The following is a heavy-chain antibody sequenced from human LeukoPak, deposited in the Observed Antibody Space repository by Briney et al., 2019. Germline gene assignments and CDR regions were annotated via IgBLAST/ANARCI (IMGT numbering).Heavy chain of an antibody. V-gene: IGHV3-33*01. CDR2: MWSDGSNK. CDR3: ARNSALDY. Sequence: GGSLRLSCAASGFTFSSYDMHWVRQAPGKGLEWVAVMWSDGSNKYHADSVKGRFTISRDNSKNTLYLQMNSLRAEDTAVYYCARNSALDYWGQGTPVTVSS. D-gene: IGHD2/OR15-2a*01. J-gene: IGHJ4*02. CDR1: GFTFSSYD.